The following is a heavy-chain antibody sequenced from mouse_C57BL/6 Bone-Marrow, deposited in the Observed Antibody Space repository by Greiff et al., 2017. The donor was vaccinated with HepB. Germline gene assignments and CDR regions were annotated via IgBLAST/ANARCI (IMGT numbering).Heavy chain of an antibody. J-gene: IGHJ2*01. V-gene: IGHV1-82*01. D-gene: IGHD6-2*01. Sequence: QVQLQQSGPELVKPGASVKISCKASGYAFSSSWMNWVKQRPGKGLEWIGRIYPGDGDTNYNGKFKGKATLTADKSSSTAYMQLSSLTSEHSAVYFCARSLFGYWGQGTTLTVSS. CDR1: GYAFSSSW. CDR3: ARSLFGY. CDR2: IYPGDGDT.